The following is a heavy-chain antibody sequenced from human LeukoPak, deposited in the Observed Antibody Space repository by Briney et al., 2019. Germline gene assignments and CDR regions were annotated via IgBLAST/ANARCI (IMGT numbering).Heavy chain of an antibody. CDR1: GFTFSSYW. J-gene: IGHJ4*02. CDR2: IKQDGSEK. CDR3: ARDSYTTTSKGEIVVVPAAMRAD. D-gene: IGHD2-2*01. Sequence: GGSLRLSCAASGFTFSSYWMSWVRQAPGKGLEWVANIKQDGSEKYYVDSVKGRFTISRDNAKNSLYLQMNSLRAEDTAVYYCARDSYTTTSKGEIVVVPAAMRADWGQGTLVTVSS. V-gene: IGHV3-7*01.